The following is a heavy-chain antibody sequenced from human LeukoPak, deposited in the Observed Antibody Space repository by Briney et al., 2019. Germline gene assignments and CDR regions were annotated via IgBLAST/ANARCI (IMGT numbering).Heavy chain of an antibody. D-gene: IGHD2-8*02. CDR1: GFTFDDYA. CDR2: ISWNGGSI. CDR3: AKDEFVASDFTGAFDI. J-gene: IGHJ3*02. Sequence: GGSLRLSCAASGFTFDDYAMHWVRQAPGKGLEWVSGISWNGGSIDYADSVKGRFTISRDNAKNSLYLQMNSLRAEDMALYYCAKDEFVASDFTGAFDIWGQGTMVTVSS. V-gene: IGHV3-9*03.